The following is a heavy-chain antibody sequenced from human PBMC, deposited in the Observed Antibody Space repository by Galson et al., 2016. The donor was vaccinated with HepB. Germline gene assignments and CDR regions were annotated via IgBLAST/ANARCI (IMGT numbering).Heavy chain of an antibody. CDR2: LSYDGTSK. V-gene: IGHV3-30-3*01. J-gene: IGHJ4*02. D-gene: IGHD3-16*01. CDR3: ARESAFWGPIEY. CDR1: GVTFGDYA. Sequence: SLRLSCAASGVTFGDYAMSWFRQAPGKGLEWVAILSYDGTSKYYADSVKGRFTISRDSSKNTLYLQMNSLRAEDTAVYYRARESAFWGPIEYWGQGTLVTVSS.